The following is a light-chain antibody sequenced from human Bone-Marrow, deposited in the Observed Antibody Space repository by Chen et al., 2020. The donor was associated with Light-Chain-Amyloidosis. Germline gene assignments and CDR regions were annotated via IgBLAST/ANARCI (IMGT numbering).Light chain of an antibody. CDR1: NIGSKS. Sequence: SYVLTQAPSVSVAPGKTARITCGGNNIGSKSVHCYQQKPGQAPVLVIYYDSDRPSGIPERFSGSNAGNTATLTISRVEVGDEADYYCQVWDSSSDHPVFGGGTKLTVL. CDR2: YDS. CDR3: QVWDSSSDHPV. V-gene: IGLV3-21*04. J-gene: IGLJ2*01.